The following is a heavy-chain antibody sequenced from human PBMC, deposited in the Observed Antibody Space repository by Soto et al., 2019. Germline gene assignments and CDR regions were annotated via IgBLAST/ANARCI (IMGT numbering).Heavy chain of an antibody. Sequence: SETLSLTCNVSGGSISNYYWNWIRQPPGKRLEWIGYISDSGSTNYSPSLRSRVSISVDTSKNEFSLRLSSVTAADTAVYFCARSVAVPGAHIDYWGQGTQVTVSS. CDR1: GGSISNYY. CDR2: ISDSGST. V-gene: IGHV4-59*01. CDR3: ARSVAVPGAHIDY. J-gene: IGHJ4*02. D-gene: IGHD6-19*01.